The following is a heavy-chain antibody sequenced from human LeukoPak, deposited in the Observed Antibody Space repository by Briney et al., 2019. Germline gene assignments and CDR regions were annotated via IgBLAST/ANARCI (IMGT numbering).Heavy chain of an antibody. CDR2: IYYSGST. J-gene: IGHJ4*02. CDR3: AREGSSAYYPVDY. D-gene: IGHD3-22*01. CDR1: GGSISSGDYY. Sequence: PSETLSLTCTVSGGSISSGDYYWSWIRQPPGKGLEWIGSIYYSGSTYCNPSLKSRVTISVDTSKNQFSLKLTSVTAADTAVYYCAREGSSAYYPVDYWGQGTLVTVSS. V-gene: IGHV4-30-4*01.